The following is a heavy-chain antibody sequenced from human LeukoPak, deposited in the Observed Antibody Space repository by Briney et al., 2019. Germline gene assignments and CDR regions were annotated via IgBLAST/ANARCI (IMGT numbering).Heavy chain of an antibody. CDR1: GGSFSGYY. V-gene: IGHV4-34*01. CDR3: GRGADFLTVYYKPRLYNCFDP. D-gene: IGHD3-9*01. J-gene: IGHJ5*02. Sequence: SETLSLTCAVYGGSFSGYYWSWIRQPPGKGLEWIGEINHSGSTNYNPSLKSRVTISVDTSKNQFSLKLSSVTAADTAGYYCGRGADFLTVYYKPRLYNCFDPGGRETLVTVSS. CDR2: INHSGST.